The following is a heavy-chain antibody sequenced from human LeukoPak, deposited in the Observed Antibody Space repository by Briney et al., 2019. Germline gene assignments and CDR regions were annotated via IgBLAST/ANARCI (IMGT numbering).Heavy chain of an antibody. CDR2: ISGSGGST. CDR1: GFTFSSYA. CDR3: AKVYYYGSGSYDY. V-gene: IGHV3-23*01. Sequence: PGGSLRLSCAASGFTFSSYAMSWVRQAPGKGLEWVSAISGSGGSTYYADSVKGWFTISRDNSKNTLYLQMNSLRAEDTAVYYCAKVYYYGSGSYDYWGQGTLVTVSS. J-gene: IGHJ4*02. D-gene: IGHD3-10*01.